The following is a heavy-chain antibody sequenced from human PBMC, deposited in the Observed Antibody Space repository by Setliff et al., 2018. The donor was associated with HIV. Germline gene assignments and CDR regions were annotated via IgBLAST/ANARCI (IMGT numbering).Heavy chain of an antibody. CDR2: ISYDGNNK. Sequence: GGSLRLSCAASGFTFNSYAMHWVRQAPGKGLQWVSVISYDGNNKEYADSVKGRFTISRDNSKNTLYLQMNSLRAEDTAVYYCARGGFGVVIIERLGVDYWGQGTKVTVSS. CDR3: ARGGFGVVIIERLGVDY. CDR1: GFTFNSYA. D-gene: IGHD3-3*01. J-gene: IGHJ4*02. V-gene: IGHV3-30*04.